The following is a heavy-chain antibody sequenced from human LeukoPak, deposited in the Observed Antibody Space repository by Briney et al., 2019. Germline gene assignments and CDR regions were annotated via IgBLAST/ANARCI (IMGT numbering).Heavy chain of an antibody. CDR2: INPYSGGT. Sequence: GASVKVSCTASGYTLTVYYMHWVRQAPGQGLEWMGWINPYSGGTNLAQNFQGRVTLTRDTSLNTAYMEMTSLTTDDTAVYYCARPDTIGRSGSFSSWGQGTLVTVSS. D-gene: IGHD3-10*01. CDR1: GYTLTVYY. J-gene: IGHJ4*02. V-gene: IGHV1-2*02. CDR3: ARPDTIGRSGSFSS.